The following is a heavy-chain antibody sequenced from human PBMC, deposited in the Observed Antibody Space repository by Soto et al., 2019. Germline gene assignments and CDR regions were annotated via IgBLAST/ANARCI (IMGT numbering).Heavy chain of an antibody. V-gene: IGHV4-39*07. J-gene: IGHJ4*02. CDR2: IYYSGST. D-gene: IGHD3-9*01. CDR3: ARRAGYDILTGYYSAFDY. CDR1: GGSISSSSYY. Sequence: SETLSLTCTVSGGSISSSSYYWGWIRQPPGKGLEWIGSIYYSGSTNYNPSLKSRVTISVDTSKNQFSLKLSSVTAADTAVYYCARRAGYDILTGYYSAFDYWGQGTLVTVSS.